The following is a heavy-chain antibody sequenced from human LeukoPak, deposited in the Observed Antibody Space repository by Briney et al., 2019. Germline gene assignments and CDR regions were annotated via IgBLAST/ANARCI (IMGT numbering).Heavy chain of an antibody. Sequence: GASVKVSCKASYYTFTNYGITWVRQAPGQGLEWMGWINTNTGSPTYAQGFTGRFVFSLDTSVSTAYLQISSLKAEDTAVYYCARLSYYYDSSGYCFDYWGQGTLVTVSS. D-gene: IGHD3-22*01. V-gene: IGHV7-4-1*02. J-gene: IGHJ4*02. CDR2: INTNTGSP. CDR1: YYTFTNYG. CDR3: ARLSYYYDSSGYCFDY.